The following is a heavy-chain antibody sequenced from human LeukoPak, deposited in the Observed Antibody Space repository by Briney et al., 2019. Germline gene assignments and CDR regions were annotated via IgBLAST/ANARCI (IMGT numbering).Heavy chain of an antibody. Sequence: GLLRLSCAASGFTFSSVGMHWVRQAPGKGLEWVAVISYDGSNKYYADSVKGRFTISRDNSKNTLYLQMNSLRAEDTAVYYCAKEGVKCSSTSCYRNYYYYGMDVWGKGTTVTVSS. J-gene: IGHJ6*04. D-gene: IGHD2-2*02. CDR3: AKEGVKCSSTSCYRNYYYYGMDV. CDR1: GFTFSSVG. CDR2: ISYDGSNK. V-gene: IGHV3-30*18.